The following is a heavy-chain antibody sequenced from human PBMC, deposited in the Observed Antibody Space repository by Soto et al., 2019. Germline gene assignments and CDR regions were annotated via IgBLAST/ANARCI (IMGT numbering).Heavy chain of an antibody. V-gene: IGHV4-30-2*01. Sequence: SETLSLTCAFSGCSISSGGYSWSWIRQPPGKGLEWIGYIYHSGSTYYNPSLKSRVTISVDRSKNQFSLKLSSVTAADTAVYYCARAGLTMVRGNRFNPWGQGTLVTVSS. CDR3: ARAGLTMVRGNRFNP. J-gene: IGHJ5*02. D-gene: IGHD3-10*01. CDR2: IYHSGST. CDR1: GCSISSGGYS.